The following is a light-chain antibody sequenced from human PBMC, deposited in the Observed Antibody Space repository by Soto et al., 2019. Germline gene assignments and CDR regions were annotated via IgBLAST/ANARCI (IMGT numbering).Light chain of an antibody. J-gene: IGKJ4*01. CDR2: GAS. CDR1: QSVSTN. Sequence: EIVMTQSPATLSVSPGERATLSCRASQSVSTNLVWYQQKPGQAPRLLIYGASTRATGVPGRFSGTGSGTEFTLTISCLQSEDFATYYCQQYYSYPLTFGGGTKVDIK. CDR3: QQYYSYPLT. V-gene: IGKV3-15*01.